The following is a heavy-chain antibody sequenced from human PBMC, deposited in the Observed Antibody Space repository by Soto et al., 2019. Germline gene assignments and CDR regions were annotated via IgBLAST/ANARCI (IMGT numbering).Heavy chain of an antibody. D-gene: IGHD1-1*01. J-gene: IGHJ4*02. CDR2: ISYDGSNK. V-gene: IGHV3-30*18. CDR3: AKELTTGYYFDY. Sequence: GGSLRLSCAASGFTFSSYGMHWVRQAPGKGLEWVAVISYDGSNKYYADSVKGRFTISRDNSKNTLYLQMNSLRAEDTAVYYCAKELTTGYYFDYWGQGTLVTVSS. CDR1: GFTFSSYG.